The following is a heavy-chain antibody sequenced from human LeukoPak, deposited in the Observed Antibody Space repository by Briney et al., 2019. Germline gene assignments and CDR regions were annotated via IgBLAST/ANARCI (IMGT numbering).Heavy chain of an antibody. Sequence: SETLSLTCTVSGGSISSYYWSWIRQPPGKGLEWIGYIYTSGSTNYDPSLKSRVTISVDTSKNQFSLKLSSVTAADTAVYYCARRRQDGRVDYWGQGTLVTVSS. J-gene: IGHJ4*02. D-gene: IGHD2-15*01. CDR2: IYTSGST. CDR1: GGSISSYY. CDR3: ARRRQDGRVDY. V-gene: IGHV4-4*09.